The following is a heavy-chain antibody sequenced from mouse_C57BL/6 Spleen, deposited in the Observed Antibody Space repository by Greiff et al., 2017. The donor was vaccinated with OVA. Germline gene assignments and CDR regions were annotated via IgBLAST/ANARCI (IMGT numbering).Heavy chain of an antibody. CDR2: ISDGGSYT. CDR1: GFTFSSYA. V-gene: IGHV5-4*01. J-gene: IGHJ4*01. D-gene: IGHD2-12*01. CDR3: ARDYDGAMDY. Sequence: DVMLVESGGGLVKPGGSLKLSCAASGFTFSSYAMSWVRQTPEKRLEWVATISDGGSYTYYPDNVKGRFTIARDNAKNNLYLQMSHLKSEDTAMYYCARDYDGAMDYWGQGTSVTVSS.